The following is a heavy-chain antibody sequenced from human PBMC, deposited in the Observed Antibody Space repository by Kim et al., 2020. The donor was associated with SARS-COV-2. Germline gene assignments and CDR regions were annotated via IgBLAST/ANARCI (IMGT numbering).Heavy chain of an antibody. Sequence: ASVKVSCKASGHAFTGYSINWVRQAPGQGLEWMGRINTDTGGTKYARKFPVRVTMTRDTSTNTVYLQLNSLRSDDTALYYCAATGDHWGQGTRVTVSS. CDR3: AATGDH. J-gene: IGHJ4*02. V-gene: IGHV1-2*06. CDR1: GHAFTGYS. CDR2: INTDTGGT.